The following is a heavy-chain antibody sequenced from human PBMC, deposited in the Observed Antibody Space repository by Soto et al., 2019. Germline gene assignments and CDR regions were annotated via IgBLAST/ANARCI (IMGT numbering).Heavy chain of an antibody. V-gene: IGHV3-23*01. D-gene: IGHD6-19*01. CDR2: IGSSGGTN. J-gene: IGHJ2*01. Sequence: EVQLLDSGGGLVQPGGSLRLSCAASGFTFSSYAMSWVRQAPGKGLEWLSGIGSSGGTNYYADSVKGRFTISRDNSKSTLYLQMNSLRAEDTAVYYCAKLSSGWVFRQWYFDLWGRGTLVTVSS. CDR3: AKLSSGWVFRQWYFDL. CDR1: GFTFSSYA.